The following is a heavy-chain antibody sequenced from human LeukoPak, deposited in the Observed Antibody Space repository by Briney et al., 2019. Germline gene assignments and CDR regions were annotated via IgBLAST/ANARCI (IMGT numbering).Heavy chain of an antibody. V-gene: IGHV1-2*02. J-gene: IGHJ3*02. CDR1: GYTFTGYY. Sequence: ASVKVSCKASGYTFTGYYMHWVRQAPGQGPEWLGWINPNSGGTNYAQKFQGRVTMTRDTSISTAYMELSRLRSDDTAVYYCARATGYYDSSGYYCEAFDIWGQGTMVTVSS. CDR3: ARATGYYDSSGYYCEAFDI. CDR2: INPNSGGT. D-gene: IGHD3-22*01.